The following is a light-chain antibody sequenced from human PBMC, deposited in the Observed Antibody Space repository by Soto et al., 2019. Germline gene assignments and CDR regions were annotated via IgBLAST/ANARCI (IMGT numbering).Light chain of an antibody. CDR3: GSYTSSRNLV. CDR1: SSDIGGYDF. J-gene: IGLJ2*01. Sequence: QSALTQPASVSGSPGQSITISCTGTSSDIGGYDFVSWYQQHPGKAPKLMIYDVSNRPSGVSNRFSGSKSGNTASLTISGLQAEDEADYYCGSYTSSRNLVFGGGTKLTVL. V-gene: IGLV2-14*01. CDR2: DVS.